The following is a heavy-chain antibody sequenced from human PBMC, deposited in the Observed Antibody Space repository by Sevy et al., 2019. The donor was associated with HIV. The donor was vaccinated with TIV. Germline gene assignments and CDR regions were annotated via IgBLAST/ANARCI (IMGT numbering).Heavy chain of an antibody. D-gene: IGHD4-17*01. Sequence: SETLSLTCTVSGGSISSYYWSWIRQPPGKGLEWIGSIYYSGSTNYNPSLKSRVTISVDTSKNQFSLKLSSVTAADTAVYYCARVTSTVIDYWGQGTLVTVSS. CDR1: GGSISSYY. V-gene: IGHV4-59*13. J-gene: IGHJ4*02. CDR3: ARVTSTVIDY. CDR2: IYYSGST.